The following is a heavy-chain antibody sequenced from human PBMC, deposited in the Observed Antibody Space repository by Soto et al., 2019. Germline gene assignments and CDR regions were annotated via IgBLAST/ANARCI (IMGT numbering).Heavy chain of an antibody. CDR3: ARVDSSMFEGGEWFDP. V-gene: IGHV1-69*12. Sequence: QVMQSGAEVKKPGSSVKVSCKASGGTFNRQAFSWVRQAPGQGLEWMGGLIPIFGTTDYSQKFQGRVTITADEATSTAYMELSSLTSDDTAVYYCARVDSSMFEGGEWFDPWGQGTLVTVSS. J-gene: IGHJ5*02. CDR1: GGTFNRQA. D-gene: IGHD3-10*02. CDR2: LIPIFGTT.